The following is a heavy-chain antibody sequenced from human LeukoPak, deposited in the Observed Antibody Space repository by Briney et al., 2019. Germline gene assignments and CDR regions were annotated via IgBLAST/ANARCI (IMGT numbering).Heavy chain of an antibody. V-gene: IGHV3-33*01. CDR2: IWYDGSIP. Sequence: PGRSLRLSCAASGFTFSSYGMHWVSQAPGKGLEEVAVIWYDGSIPYYADSVKGRFTISRDNSKNTLYLQMSSLRAEDTAVYYCAREGMSCSSTTCFFDYWGQGTLVTVSS. J-gene: IGHJ4*02. CDR3: AREGMSCSSTTCFFDY. D-gene: IGHD2-2*01. CDR1: GFTFSSYG.